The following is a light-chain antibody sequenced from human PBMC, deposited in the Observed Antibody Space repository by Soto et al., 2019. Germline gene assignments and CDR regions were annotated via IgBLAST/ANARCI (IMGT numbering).Light chain of an antibody. CDR2: GAS. CDR1: QDIRNY. CDR3: QKYDSAPT. Sequence: DMQMTQSPSSLSASVGDRVTITCRASQDIRNYLAWYQQKPGKVPKLLIYGASSLQSGFPSRFSGSGSGTDFTLTISSLQPEDVATYYCQKYDSAPTFGPGTKLDIK. J-gene: IGKJ1*01. V-gene: IGKV1-27*01.